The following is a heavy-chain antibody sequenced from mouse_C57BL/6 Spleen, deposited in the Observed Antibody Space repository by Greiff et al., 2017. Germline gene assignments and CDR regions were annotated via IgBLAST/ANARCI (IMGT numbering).Heavy chain of an antibody. CDR3: TKVYYSNLGGFAY. D-gene: IGHD2-5*01. Sequence: EVQLQQSGTVLARPGASVKMSCKTSGYTFTSYWMHWVKQRPGQGLEWIGAIYPGNSDTSYNQKFKGKAKLTAVTSASTAYMELSSLTNEDSAVYYCTKVYYSNLGGFAYWGQGTLVTVSA. V-gene: IGHV1-5*01. J-gene: IGHJ3*01. CDR2: IYPGNSDT. CDR1: GYTFTSYW.